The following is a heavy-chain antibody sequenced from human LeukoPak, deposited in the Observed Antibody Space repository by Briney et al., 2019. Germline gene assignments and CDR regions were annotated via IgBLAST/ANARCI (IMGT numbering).Heavy chain of an antibody. CDR1: GGSISSGGYY. CDR3: ASRTDTAMVTDY. D-gene: IGHD5-18*01. J-gene: IGHJ4*02. V-gene: IGHV4-30-2*01. CDR2: IYHSGST. Sequence: SETLSLTCTVSGGSISSGGYYWSWIRQPPGKGLEWIGYIYHSGSTYYNPSLKSRVTISVDRSKNQFSLKLSSVTAADTAVYYCASRTDTAMVTDYWGQGTLVTVSS.